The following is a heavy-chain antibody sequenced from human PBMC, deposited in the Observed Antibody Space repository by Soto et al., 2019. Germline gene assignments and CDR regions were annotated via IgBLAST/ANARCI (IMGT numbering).Heavy chain of an antibody. CDR3: ARSLNGYAFDY. J-gene: IGHJ4*02. CDR2: VHNSGST. V-gene: IGHV4-31*01. Sequence: SETLSLTCTVSGGSISSGSYFWTWIRQHPGKGLEWIGYVHNSGSTFYTPSLKSQVTISLDTSRNLFSLNLSSVTAADTAVYYCARSLNGYAFDYWGQGALVTVPS. CDR1: GGSISSGSYF. D-gene: IGHD5-18*01.